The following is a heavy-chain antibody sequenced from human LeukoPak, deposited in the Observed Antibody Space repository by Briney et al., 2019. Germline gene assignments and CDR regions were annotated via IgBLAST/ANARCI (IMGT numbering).Heavy chain of an antibody. Sequence: PSETLSLTCTVSGDSISNYYWSWIRQPPGKGLEWIGYIYYSGSTNYNPSLKSRVTISVDTSRNQFSLQLSSVTAADTAMYYCARNDNWVSFYFDSWGQGTLVTVSS. J-gene: IGHJ4*02. V-gene: IGHV4-59*08. CDR3: ARNDNWVSFYFDS. D-gene: IGHD1-20*01. CDR2: IYYSGST. CDR1: GDSISNYY.